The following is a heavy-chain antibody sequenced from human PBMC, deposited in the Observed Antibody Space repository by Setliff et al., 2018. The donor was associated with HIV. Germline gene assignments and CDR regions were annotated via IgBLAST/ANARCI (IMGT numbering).Heavy chain of an antibody. CDR1: GGSISISD. J-gene: IGHJ5*02. CDR2: IYTSGNT. CDR3: ARRSDWFDP. V-gene: IGHV4-4*09. Sequence: SETLSLTCTVSGGSISISDWSWIRQPPGKGLEWIGCIYTSGNTNYDPSLESRVTISVDTSKNQFSLKLASVTAADTAVYFCARRSDWFDPWGQGTLVTVSS.